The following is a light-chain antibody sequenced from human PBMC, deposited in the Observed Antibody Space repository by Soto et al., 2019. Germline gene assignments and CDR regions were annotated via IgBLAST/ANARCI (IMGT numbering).Light chain of an antibody. CDR1: QGIRSY. J-gene: IGKJ4*01. V-gene: IGKV1-9*01. CDR2: GAT. CDR3: QQGNSYPLT. Sequence: IQLTQSPSSLSASIGDRVTITCRASQGIRSYLDWYQQKPGKAPELLIYGATTLQSGVPSRFSGSGSGTDFTLTISSLQPEDFATYYCQQGNSYPLTFGGGTRVDIK.